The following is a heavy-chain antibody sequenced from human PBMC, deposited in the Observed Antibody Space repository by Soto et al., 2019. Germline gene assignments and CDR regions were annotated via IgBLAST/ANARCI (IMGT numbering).Heavy chain of an antibody. J-gene: IGHJ3*02. CDR3: AAIFGVVSPAKRDAFDI. D-gene: IGHD3-3*01. CDR2: IIPIFGTA. V-gene: IGHV1-69*06. Sequence: SVKVSCKASGGTFSSYAISWVRQAPGQGLEWMGGIIPIFGTANHAQKFQGRVTITADNSTSTAYMELSSLRSEDTAVYYCAAIFGVVSPAKRDAFDIWGQGTMVTVSS. CDR1: GGTFSSYA.